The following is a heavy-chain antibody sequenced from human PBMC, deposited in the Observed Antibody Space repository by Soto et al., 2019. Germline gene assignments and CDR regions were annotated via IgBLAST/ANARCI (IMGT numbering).Heavy chain of an antibody. CDR2: INPNSGGT. CDR3: ARSFTIFGVVITYFDY. V-gene: IGHV1-2*02. J-gene: IGHJ4*02. CDR1: GYTFTGCY. D-gene: IGHD3-3*01. Sequence: ASVKVSCKASGYTFTGCYMHWVRQAPGQGLEWMGWINPNSGGTNYAQKFQGRVTMTRDTSISTAYMELSRLRSDDTAVYYCARSFTIFGVVITYFDYWGQGTLVTVSS.